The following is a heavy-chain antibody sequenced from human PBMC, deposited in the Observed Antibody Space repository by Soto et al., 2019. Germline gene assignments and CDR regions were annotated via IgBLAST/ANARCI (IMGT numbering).Heavy chain of an antibody. V-gene: IGHV3-74*01. CDR3: AKDSWYFDL. CDR1: GFVFTNFW. Sequence: GGSLRLSCEASGFVFTNFWMHWVRHVPGKGLVWVARIDTNGHSTNYAESVKGRFTISRDNAKNTVSLQMNSLRVEDTGVYYCAKDSWYFDLWSQGXQVTVYS. CDR2: IDTNGHST. J-gene: IGHJ4*02. D-gene: IGHD6-13*01.